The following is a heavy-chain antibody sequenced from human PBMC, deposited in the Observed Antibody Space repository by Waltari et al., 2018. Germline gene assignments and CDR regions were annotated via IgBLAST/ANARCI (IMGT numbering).Heavy chain of an antibody. D-gene: IGHD3-22*01. CDR2: ISSSSSYI. CDR1: GFTFSSYS. Sequence: EVQLVESGGGLVKPGGSLRLSCAASGFTFSSYSMNWVRQAPVKGLEWVSSISSSSSYIYYADSVKGRFTISRDNAKNSLYLQMNSLRAEDTAVYYCALPDYYDSSGNPWGEYYYMDVWGKGTTVTVSS. CDR3: ALPDYYDSSGNPWGEYYYMDV. J-gene: IGHJ6*03. V-gene: IGHV3-21*01.